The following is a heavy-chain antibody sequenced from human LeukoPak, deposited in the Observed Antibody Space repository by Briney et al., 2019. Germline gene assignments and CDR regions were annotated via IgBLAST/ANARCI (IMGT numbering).Heavy chain of an antibody. CDR1: GGSISSYY. D-gene: IGHD3-10*01. Sequence: KPSETLSLTCTVSGGSISSYYWSWIRQPPGKGLEWIGYIYYSGSTNYNPSLKSRVTISVDTSKNQFSLKPSSVTAADTAVYYCARDRYYYGSGSYSTDWYFDLWGRGTLVTVSS. CDR2: IYYSGST. V-gene: IGHV4-59*01. CDR3: ARDRYYYGSGSYSTDWYFDL. J-gene: IGHJ2*01.